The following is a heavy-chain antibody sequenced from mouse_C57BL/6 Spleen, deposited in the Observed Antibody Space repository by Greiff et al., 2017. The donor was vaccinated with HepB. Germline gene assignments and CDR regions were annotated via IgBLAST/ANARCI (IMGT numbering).Heavy chain of an antibody. Sequence: EVKLVESGGGLVKPGGSLKLSCAASGFTFSSYAMSWVRQTPEKRLEWVATISDGGSYTYYPDNGKGRFTISRDNAKNNLYLQMSHLKSEDTAMYYCARDRGDSSGFDYWGQGTTLTVSS. V-gene: IGHV5-4*01. CDR2: ISDGGSYT. CDR1: GFTFSSYA. D-gene: IGHD3-2*02. CDR3: ARDRGDSSGFDY. J-gene: IGHJ2*01.